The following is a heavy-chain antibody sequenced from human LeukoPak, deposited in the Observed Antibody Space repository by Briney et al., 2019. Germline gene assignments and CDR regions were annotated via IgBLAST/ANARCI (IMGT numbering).Heavy chain of an antibody. CDR1: GGSISSYY. CDR3: ARDGLGYCSGGSCYSSGMDV. V-gene: IGHV4-59*01. Sequence: SETLSLTCTVSGGSISSYYWSWIRQPPGKGLEWIGYICYSGSTNYNPSLKSRVTISVDTSKNQFSLKLSSVTAADTAVYYCARDGLGYCSGGSCYSSGMDVWGQGTTVTVSS. CDR2: ICYSGST. J-gene: IGHJ6*02. D-gene: IGHD2-15*01.